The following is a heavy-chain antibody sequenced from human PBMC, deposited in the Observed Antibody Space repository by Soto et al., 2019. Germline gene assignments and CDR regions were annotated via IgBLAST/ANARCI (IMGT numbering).Heavy chain of an antibody. CDR1: GGSISSYY. D-gene: IGHD5-18*01. CDR3: ARGGLDDFGSGYLYHLDS. Sequence: SETLSLTCTVSGGSISSYYWSWIRQPPGKGLEWIGYIYYSGSTNYNPSLKSRVTISVDTSKNQFSLQLSSVTAADTAVYYCARGGLDDFGSGYLYHLDSWGLGTLVTVCS. J-gene: IGHJ4*02. CDR2: IYYSGST. V-gene: IGHV4-59*01.